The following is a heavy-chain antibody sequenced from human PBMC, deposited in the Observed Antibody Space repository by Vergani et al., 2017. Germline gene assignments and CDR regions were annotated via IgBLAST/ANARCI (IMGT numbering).Heavy chain of an antibody. CDR1: GFTFDDYA. Sequence: EVQLVESGGGLVQPGRSLRLSCAASGFTFDDYAMHWVRQAPGKGLEWVSGISWNSGSIGYADSVKGRFTISRDNAKNSLYLQMNSLRAEDMALYYCANQDITEGWGQGTLVTVSS. CDR2: ISWNSGSI. CDR3: ANQDITEG. J-gene: IGHJ4*02. V-gene: IGHV3-9*03. D-gene: IGHD2-15*01.